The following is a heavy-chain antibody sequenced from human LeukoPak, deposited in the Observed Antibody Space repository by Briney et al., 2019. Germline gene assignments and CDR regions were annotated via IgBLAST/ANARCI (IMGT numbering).Heavy chain of an antibody. CDR3: ARDWGYYYDTPYYYGMDV. J-gene: IGHJ6*02. CDR2: IWYDGSNK. V-gene: IGHV3-33*01. Sequence: GGSLRLSCAASGFTFSTYGMHWVRQAPGKGLEWVAAIWYDGSNKYYADSVKGRFTISRDNAKNSLYLQMNSLRAEDTAVYYCARDWGYYYDTPYYYGMDVWGQGTTVTVSS. D-gene: IGHD3-22*01. CDR1: GFTFSTYG.